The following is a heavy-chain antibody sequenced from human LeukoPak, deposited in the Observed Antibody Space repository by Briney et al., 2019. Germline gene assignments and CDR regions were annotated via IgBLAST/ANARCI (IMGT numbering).Heavy chain of an antibody. CDR1: GGTFSSYA. D-gene: IGHD3-22*01. CDR3: ASRDYDSSGYLDY. J-gene: IGHJ4*02. Sequence: ASVKVSCKASGGTFSSYAISWVRQAPGQGLEWMGRIIPIFGTANYAQKFQGRVTITTDESTSTAYMELSSLRSEDTAVYYCASRDYDSSGYLDYWGQGTLVTVSS. V-gene: IGHV1-69*05. CDR2: IIPIFGTA.